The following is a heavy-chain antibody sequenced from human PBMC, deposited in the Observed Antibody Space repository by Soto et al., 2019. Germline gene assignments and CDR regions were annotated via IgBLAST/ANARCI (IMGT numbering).Heavy chain of an antibody. CDR2: IYYSGST. J-gene: IGHJ4*02. CDR1: GGSISSGGYY. CDR3: ARGEERVAMPSGY. V-gene: IGHV4-31*03. Sequence: SETLSLTCTVSGGSISSGGYYWNWIRQHPGKGLEWIGYIYYSGSTYYNPSLKSRVTISVDTSKNQFSLKLSSVAAADTAVYYWARGEERVAMPSGYGGQGPLVTVSS. D-gene: IGHD2-2*01.